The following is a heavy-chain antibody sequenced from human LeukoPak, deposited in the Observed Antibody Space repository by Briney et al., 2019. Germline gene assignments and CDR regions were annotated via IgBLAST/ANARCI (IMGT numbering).Heavy chain of an antibody. CDR2: ISVYNGNT. V-gene: IGHV1-18*01. CDR3: ARGSWFDF. Sequence: ASVKVSCKASGYTFTTYAISWVRQAPGQGLEWMGWISVYNGNTNYAQKLQGRVTMTTDTSTSTSYMELRSLRSDDTALYYCARGSWFDFWGQGTLVTVSS. D-gene: IGHD2-15*01. J-gene: IGHJ4*02. CDR1: GYTFTTYA.